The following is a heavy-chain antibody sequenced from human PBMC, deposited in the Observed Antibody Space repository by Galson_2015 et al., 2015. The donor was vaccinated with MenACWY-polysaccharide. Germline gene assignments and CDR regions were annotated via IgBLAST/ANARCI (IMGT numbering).Heavy chain of an antibody. J-gene: IGHJ3*02. CDR2: ISGNSAYI. V-gene: IGHV3-21*01. CDR1: GFTFDTYS. CDR3: ARKSAIAVGWGAFDI. Sequence: SLRLSCAASGFTFDTYSLIWDRQAPGQGLQWVSAISGNSAYIYYADSVKGRFTISRDNAKNSLYLQMNSLRAEDTAIYYCARKSAIAVGWGAFDIWGQGTMVTVSS. D-gene: IGHD6-19*01.